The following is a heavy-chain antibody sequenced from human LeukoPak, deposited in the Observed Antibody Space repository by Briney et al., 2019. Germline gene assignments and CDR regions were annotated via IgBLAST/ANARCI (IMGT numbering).Heavy chain of an antibody. Sequence: GGSLRLSCAASGFTFSSYWMSWVRQAPGKGLEWVSSISSSSSYIYYADSVKGRFTISRDNAKNPLYLQMNSLRAEDTAVYYCASKTSCSDWGQGTLVTVSS. CDR1: GFTFSSYW. CDR2: ISSSSSYI. CDR3: ASKTSCSD. D-gene: IGHD6-19*01. V-gene: IGHV3-21*01. J-gene: IGHJ4*02.